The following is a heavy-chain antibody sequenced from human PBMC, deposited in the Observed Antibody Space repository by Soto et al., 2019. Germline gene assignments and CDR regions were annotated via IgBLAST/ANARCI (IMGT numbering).Heavy chain of an antibody. CDR1: GFTFSSYA. CDR2: ISYDGSNK. Sequence: QVQLVESGGGVVQPGRSLRLSCAASGFTFSSYALHWVRQAPGKGLEWVAVISYDGSNKYYADSVKGRFTISRDNSKNTLYLQMNSLRAEDTAVYYCAREGRGVFDYWGQGTLVTVSS. CDR3: AREGRGVFDY. V-gene: IGHV3-30-3*01. J-gene: IGHJ4*02. D-gene: IGHD3-16*01.